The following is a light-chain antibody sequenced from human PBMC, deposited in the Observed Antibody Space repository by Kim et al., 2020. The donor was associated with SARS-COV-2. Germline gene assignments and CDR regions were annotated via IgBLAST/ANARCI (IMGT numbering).Light chain of an antibody. CDR1: KLGDKY. J-gene: IGLJ1*01. Sequence: SVSPGQTASITCSGDKLGDKYACWYQQKPGQSPVLVIYQDSKRPSGIPERFSGSNSGNTATLTIIGTQAMDEADYYCQAWDSSTKVFGTGTKVTVL. CDR2: QDS. CDR3: QAWDSSTKV. V-gene: IGLV3-1*01.